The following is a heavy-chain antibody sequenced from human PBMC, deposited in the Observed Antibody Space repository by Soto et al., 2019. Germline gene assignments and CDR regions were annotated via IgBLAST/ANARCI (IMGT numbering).Heavy chain of an antibody. D-gene: IGHD6-6*01. CDR3: ARDGYSSSSPIGYFDY. Sequence: EVQLVESGGGLVQPGGSLRLSCEASGFTFSSYAMHWVRQAPGKGLEYVSAISSNGGSTYYANSVKCRFTISRDNSKNTLYLQMGSLRAEDMAVYYCARDGYSSSSPIGYFDYWGQGTLVTVSS. V-gene: IGHV3-64*01. CDR2: ISSNGGST. J-gene: IGHJ4*02. CDR1: GFTFSSYA.